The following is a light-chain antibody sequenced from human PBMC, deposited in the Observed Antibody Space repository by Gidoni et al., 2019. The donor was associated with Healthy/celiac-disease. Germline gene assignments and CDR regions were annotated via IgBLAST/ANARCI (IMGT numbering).Light chain of an antibody. V-gene: IGKV3-20*01. CDR3: QQYGSSPGLT. CDR2: GAS. Sequence: EIVLTQSPGPLSLSPGERATLSCRASQSVSSSYLAWYQQKPGQAPRLLIYGASSMATGIPDRFSGSGSGTDFTLTISRLEPEDFAVYYWQQYGSSPGLTFGGGTKVEIK. CDR1: QSVSSSY. J-gene: IGKJ4*01.